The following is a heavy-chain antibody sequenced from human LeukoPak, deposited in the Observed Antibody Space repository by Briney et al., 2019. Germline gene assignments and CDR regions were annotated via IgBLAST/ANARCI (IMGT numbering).Heavy chain of an antibody. CDR2: ITAGGRKT. CDR1: GFSFTAHA. D-gene: IGHD2-21*01. Sequence: GGSLRLSCAASGFSFTAHAMSWVRQAPGKGLEWISGITAGGRKTYYADSVRGRFTVFRDNPKNILYLQMNSLTAGDTAVYYCVQDISSTCRGNCSSSGFDYWGQGNLITVSS. CDR3: VQDISSTCRGNCSSSGFDY. V-gene: IGHV3-23*01. J-gene: IGHJ4*02.